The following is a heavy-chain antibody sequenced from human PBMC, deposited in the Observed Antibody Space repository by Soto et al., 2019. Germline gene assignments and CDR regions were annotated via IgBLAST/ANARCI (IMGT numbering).Heavy chain of an antibody. CDR1: GFTFSDYY. Sequence: GGSLRLSGAASGFTFSDYYISWIRQAPGKGLEWVSYISSSSIYTNYADSVKGRFTISRDNAKNSLYLQMNSLRAEDTAVYYCARDIPRFGFSDKARFDPSGQRTLVTVSP. CDR3: ARDIPRFGFSDKARFDP. D-gene: IGHD5-18*01. V-gene: IGHV3-11*06. J-gene: IGHJ5*02. CDR2: ISSSSIYT.